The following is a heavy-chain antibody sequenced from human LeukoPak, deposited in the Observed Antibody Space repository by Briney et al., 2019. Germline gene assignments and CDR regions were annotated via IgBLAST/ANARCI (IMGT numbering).Heavy chain of an antibody. CDR3: ARGLITMVRGAKGHAFDI. CDR1: GGSISSYY. Sequence: SETLSLTCTVSGGSISSYYWSWIRQPPGKGLEWIGYIYYSGSTNYNPSLKSRVTISVDTSKNQFSLKLSSVTAADTAVYYCARGLITMVRGAKGHAFDIWGQGTMVTVSS. J-gene: IGHJ3*02. D-gene: IGHD3-10*01. CDR2: IYYSGST. V-gene: IGHV4-59*08.